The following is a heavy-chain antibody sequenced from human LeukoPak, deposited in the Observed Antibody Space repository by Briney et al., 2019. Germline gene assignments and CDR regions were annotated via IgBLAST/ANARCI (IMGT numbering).Heavy chain of an antibody. V-gene: IGHV4-34*01. J-gene: IGHJ6*03. CDR1: GGSFSGYY. Sequence: PSETLSLTCAVYGGSFSGYYWSWIRQPPGKGLEWIGEINHSGSTNYNPSLKSRVTISVDTSKNQFSLKLSSVTAADTAVYYCASKWFGENPNYYYMDVWGKGTTVTVSS. CDR3: ASKWFGENPNYYYMDV. D-gene: IGHD3-10*01. CDR2: INHSGST.